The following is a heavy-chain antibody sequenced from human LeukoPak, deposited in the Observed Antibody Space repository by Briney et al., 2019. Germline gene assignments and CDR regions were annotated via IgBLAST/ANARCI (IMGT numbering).Heavy chain of an antibody. CDR2: ISSSGSTI. CDR1: RFTFSDYY. J-gene: IGHJ5*02. CDR3: ARSNIVVVPAAMARPGWFDP. V-gene: IGHV3-11*01. D-gene: IGHD2-2*01. Sequence: KPGGSLRLSCAASRFTFSDYYMSWIRQAPGKGLEWVSYISSSGSTIYYADSVKGRFTISRDNAKNSLYLQMNSLRAEDTAVYYCARSNIVVVPAAMARPGWFDPWGQGTLVTVSS.